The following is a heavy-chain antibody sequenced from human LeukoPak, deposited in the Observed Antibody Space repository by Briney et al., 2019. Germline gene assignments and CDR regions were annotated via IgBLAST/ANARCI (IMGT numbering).Heavy chain of an antibody. CDR1: GGSISSSSYY. CDR3: ARRGYCSSTSCYEYWFDP. Sequence: SETLSLTRTVSGGSISSSSYYWGWNRQPPGKGLEWIGIIYYSGGTYYNPSLKSRLTISVDTSKNQFSLKLSSVTATDTAVYYCARRGYCSSTSCYEYWFDPWGQGTLVTVSS. D-gene: IGHD2-2*01. CDR2: IYYSGGT. V-gene: IGHV4-39*01. J-gene: IGHJ5*02.